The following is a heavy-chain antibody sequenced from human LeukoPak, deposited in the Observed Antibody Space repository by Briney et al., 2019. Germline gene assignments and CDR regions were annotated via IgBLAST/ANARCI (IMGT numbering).Heavy chain of an antibody. CDR2: FYHSGIN. CDR1: GGSITSGGYY. J-gene: IGHJ4*02. CDR3: ARGDYYGSGSRYFDY. Sequence: SETLSLTCTVSGGSITSGGYYWNWIRQPPGKGLEWIGYFYHSGINYYNPSLRSRVTISVDTSKIQFSVKLSSVTAADTAVYYCARGDYYGSGSRYFDYWGQGTLVTVSS. V-gene: IGHV4-30-2*01. D-gene: IGHD3-10*01.